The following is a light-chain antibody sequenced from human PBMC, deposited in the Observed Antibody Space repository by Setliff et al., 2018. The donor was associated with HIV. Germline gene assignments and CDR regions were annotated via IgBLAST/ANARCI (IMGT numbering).Light chain of an antibody. V-gene: IGLV2-14*01. CDR2: DVS. CDR3: SSYTSNSTDV. CDR1: SSDAGTYNA. J-gene: IGLJ1*01. Sequence: QSALAQPASVSGSPGQSITISCTGTSSDAGTYNAVYWYQQHPGKAPKLMIYDVSTRPSGVSNRFSGSKSGNTASLTISGLQTEDEADYYCSSYTSNSTDVFGTGTKVTV.